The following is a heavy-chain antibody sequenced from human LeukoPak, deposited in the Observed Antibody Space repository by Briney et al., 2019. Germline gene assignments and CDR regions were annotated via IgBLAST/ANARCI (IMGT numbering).Heavy chain of an antibody. CDR3: AIQSGTFDY. CDR2: ISGDGVST. Sequence: AGGSLRLSVVAVLLAIADFAVHGVRQAPGKGLEWVSLISGDGVSTFYADSVKGRFSISRDNSKTSLSLEMTRLSTELTAMYYCAIQSGTFDYWGQGTLVAVSS. D-gene: IGHD1-1*01. V-gene: IGHV3-43*02. J-gene: IGHJ4*02. CDR1: LLAIADFA.